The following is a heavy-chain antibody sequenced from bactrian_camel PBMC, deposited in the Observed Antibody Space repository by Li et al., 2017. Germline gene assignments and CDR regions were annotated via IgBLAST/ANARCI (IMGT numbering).Heavy chain of an antibody. CDR3: TADRALDDDCYVGSLYTDFAY. Sequence: HVQLVESGGGSVQAGGSLTLSCTASESTYRSVCMAWFRQAPGSQRETVATVDSNGVTKVAGSVKGRFTLSKDNAKNTLYLRMDNLKPEDTAMYYCTADRALDDDCYVGSLYTDFAYWGQGTQVTVS. V-gene: IGHV3S53*01. CDR1: ESTYRSVC. CDR2: VDSNGVT. D-gene: IGHD3*01. J-gene: IGHJ6*01.